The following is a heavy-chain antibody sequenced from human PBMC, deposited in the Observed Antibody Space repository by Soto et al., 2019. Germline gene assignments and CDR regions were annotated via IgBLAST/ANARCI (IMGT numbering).Heavy chain of an antibody. Sequence: GGSLRLSCAASGFTFSSHAMSWVRQAPGGGLEWVSDINGSGGNTKYADSVKGRVTISRDNSKNTLNLQMNSLRAEDTAVYFCAKEPPGTDNYFDYWGQGTLVTVSS. CDR1: GFTFSSHA. CDR2: INGSGGNT. J-gene: IGHJ4*02. CDR3: AKEPPGTDNYFDY. V-gene: IGHV3-23*01. D-gene: IGHD1-1*01.